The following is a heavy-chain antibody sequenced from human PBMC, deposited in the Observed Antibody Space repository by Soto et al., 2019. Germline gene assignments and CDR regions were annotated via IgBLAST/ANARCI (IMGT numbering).Heavy chain of an antibody. CDR3: AGQTFTIAAASYGRSNWFDP. Sequence: SETLSLTCSASGGSITSSSHFWGWVRQPPGKGLEWIGTIDFTGNTYYTPSLKSRLTMSIDTSKNEFSLRLNSVTAADTAVYYCAGQTFTIAAASYGRSNWFDPWGPGTLVTVSS. D-gene: IGHD6-25*01. J-gene: IGHJ5*02. V-gene: IGHV4-39*01. CDR2: IDFTGNT. CDR1: GGSITSSSHF.